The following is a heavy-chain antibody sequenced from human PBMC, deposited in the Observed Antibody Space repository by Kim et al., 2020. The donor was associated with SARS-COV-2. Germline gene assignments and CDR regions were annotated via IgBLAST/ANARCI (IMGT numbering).Heavy chain of an antibody. CDR1: GFTFGDYA. J-gene: IGHJ3*02. Sequence: GGSLRLSCTASGFTFGDYAMSWVRQAPGKGLEWVGFIRSKAYGGTTEYAASVKGRFTISRDDSKSIAYLQMNSLKTEDTAVYYCTRDRPPGPLLWFGELLAPVDAFDIWGQGTMVTVSS. D-gene: IGHD3-10*01. V-gene: IGHV3-49*04. CDR2: IRSKAYGGTT. CDR3: TRDRPPGPLLWFGELLAPVDAFDI.